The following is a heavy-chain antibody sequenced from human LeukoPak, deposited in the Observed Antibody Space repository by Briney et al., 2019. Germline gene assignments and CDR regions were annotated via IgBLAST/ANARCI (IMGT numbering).Heavy chain of an antibody. CDR3: ARVQLRGNAFDI. CDR1: GFTFSSYG. J-gene: IGHJ3*02. V-gene: IGHV3-33*01. D-gene: IGHD1-7*01. CDR2: IWYDGSNK. Sequence: GGSLRLSCAASGFTFSSYGMHWVRQAPGKGLAWVAVIWYDGSNKYYADSVKGRFTISRDNSKNTLYLQMNSLRAEDTAVYYCARVQLRGNAFDIWGQGTMVTVSS.